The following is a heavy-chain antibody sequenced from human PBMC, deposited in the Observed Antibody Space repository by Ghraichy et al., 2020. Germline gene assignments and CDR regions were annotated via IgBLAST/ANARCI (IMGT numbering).Heavy chain of an antibody. Sequence: GESLNISCAASGFTFSSYSMNWVRQAPGKGLEWVSYISSSSTTIYYADSVKGRFTISRDNAKNSLYLQMNSLRDEDTAVYYCARDAYFDWLTSLAYWGQGTLVTVSS. D-gene: IGHD3-9*01. CDR1: GFTFSSYS. CDR2: ISSSSTTI. V-gene: IGHV3-48*02. J-gene: IGHJ4*02. CDR3: ARDAYFDWLTSLAY.